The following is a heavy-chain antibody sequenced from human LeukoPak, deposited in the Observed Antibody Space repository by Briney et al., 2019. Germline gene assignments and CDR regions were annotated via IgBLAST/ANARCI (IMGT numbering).Heavy chain of an antibody. J-gene: IGHJ6*03. V-gene: IGHV3-30-3*01. CDR2: ISYDGSNK. Sequence: GGSLRLSCAASGFTFSSYAMHWVRQAPGKGLEWVAVISYDGSNKYYADSVKGRFTISRDNSKNTLYLQMNSLRAEDTAVYYCAKDTDFEGYYYYYMDVWGKGTTVTVSS. CDR3: AKDTDFEGYYYYYMDV. D-gene: IGHD3/OR15-3a*01. CDR1: GFTFSSYA.